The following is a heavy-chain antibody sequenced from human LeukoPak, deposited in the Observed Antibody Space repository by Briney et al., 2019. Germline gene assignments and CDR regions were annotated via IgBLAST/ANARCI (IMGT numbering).Heavy chain of an antibody. CDR3: ARDRTASNWFDP. V-gene: IGHV4-39*07. J-gene: IGHJ5*02. CDR2: MYYSGNT. Sequence: SETLSLTCTVSGGSISWSSFYWGWIRQPPGKGLEWIGSMYYSGNTYYNPSLKSPLAISVDTSKNQFSLKLSSVTAADTAVYYCARDRTASNWFDPWGQGTLVTVSS. CDR1: GGSISWSSFY.